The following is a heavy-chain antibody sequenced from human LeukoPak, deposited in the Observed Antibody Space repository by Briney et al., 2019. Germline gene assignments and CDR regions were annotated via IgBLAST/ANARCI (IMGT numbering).Heavy chain of an antibody. CDR2: IKTDGSST. Sequence: GGSLRLSCAASGFTFSSYWMHWVRQAPGKGLVLVSRIKTDGSSTDYADSVKGRFTISRDNAKNTMYLQMNSLRAEDTAVYYCARGVSGTGPDIWGLGTMVTVSS. J-gene: IGHJ3*02. V-gene: IGHV3-74*01. CDR3: ARGVSGTGPDI. CDR1: GFTFSSYW. D-gene: IGHD5/OR15-5a*01.